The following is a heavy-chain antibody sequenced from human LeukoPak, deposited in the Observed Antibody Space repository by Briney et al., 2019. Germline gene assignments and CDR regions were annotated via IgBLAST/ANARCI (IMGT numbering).Heavy chain of an antibody. J-gene: IGHJ5*02. D-gene: IGHD6-13*01. V-gene: IGHV4-59*08. CDR3: ARGRQQLVGWFDP. CDR2: IYYSGST. Sequence: SETLSLTCTVSGGSISSYYWSWIRQPPGKGLEWIGYIYYSGSTNYNPSLKSRVTISVDTSKNQFSLKLSSVTAADAAVYYCARGRQQLVGWFDPWGQGTLVTVSS. CDR1: GGSISSYY.